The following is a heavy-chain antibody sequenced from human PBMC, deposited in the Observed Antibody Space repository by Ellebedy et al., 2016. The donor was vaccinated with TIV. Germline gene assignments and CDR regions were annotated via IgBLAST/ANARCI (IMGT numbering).Heavy chain of an antibody. CDR3: ARHDARIAAAGTNWIYYGMDV. CDR2: IDPSDSYT. J-gene: IGHJ6*02. Sequence: GESLKISCKGSGYSFTSYWISWVRPMPGKGMEWMGRIDPSDSYTNYSPSFQVHVTISADKSISTAYLQWSSLKASDTAMYYCARHDARIAAAGTNWIYYGMDVWGQGTTVTVSS. V-gene: IGHV5-10-1*01. D-gene: IGHD6-13*01. CDR1: GYSFTSYW.